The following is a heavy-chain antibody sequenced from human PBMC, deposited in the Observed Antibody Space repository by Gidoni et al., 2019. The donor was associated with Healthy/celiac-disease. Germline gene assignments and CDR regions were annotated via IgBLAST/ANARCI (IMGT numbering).Heavy chain of an antibody. CDR2: ISGSGGST. CDR3: ARRGVVVVAATRDY. J-gene: IGHJ4*02. V-gene: IGHV3-23*01. CDR1: GFTFSSYA. D-gene: IGHD2-15*01. Sequence: EVQLLESGGGLVQPGGSLRLSCAASGFTFSSYAMSWVRQAPGKGLEWVSAISGSGGSTYYADSVKGRFTISRDNSKNTLYLQMNSLRAEDTAVYYCARRGVVVVAATRDYWGQGTLVTVSS.